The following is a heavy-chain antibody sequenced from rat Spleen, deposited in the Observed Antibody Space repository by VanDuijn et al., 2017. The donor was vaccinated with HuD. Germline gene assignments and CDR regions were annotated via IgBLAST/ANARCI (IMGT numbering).Heavy chain of an antibody. V-gene: IGHV5-20*01. Sequence: EVQLVESGGGLVQPGRSLKLSCVASGFTFSDYNMAWVRQAPTKGLEWVASISTSGGNLYYRDSVKGRFTISRDNAKSSLYLQMDSLRSEDTATYYCTTGDYGYTRLFAYWGQGTLVTVSS. CDR1: GFTFSDYN. D-gene: IGHD1-9*01. J-gene: IGHJ3*01. CDR2: ISTSGGNL. CDR3: TTGDYGYTRLFAY.